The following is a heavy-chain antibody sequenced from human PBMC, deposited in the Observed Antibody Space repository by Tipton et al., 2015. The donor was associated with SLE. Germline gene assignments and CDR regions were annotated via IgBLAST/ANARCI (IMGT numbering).Heavy chain of an antibody. CDR2: IIPILGIA. CDR1: GGTFSSYT. D-gene: IGHD1-26*01. J-gene: IGHJ5*02. Sequence: QSGAEVKKPGSSVKVSCKASGGTFSSYTISWVRQAPGQGLEWMGRIIPILGIANYAQKFQGRVTITADKSTSTAYMELSSLRSEDTAVYYCARDGNSGSYPRWFDPWGQGTLVTVSS. CDR3: ARDGNSGSYPRWFDP. V-gene: IGHV1-69*04.